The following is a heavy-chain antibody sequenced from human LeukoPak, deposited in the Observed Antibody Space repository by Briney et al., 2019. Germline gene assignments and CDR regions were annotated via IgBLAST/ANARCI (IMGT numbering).Heavy chain of an antibody. Sequence: PGGSLRLSCAASGFTFSSYGMHWVRQAPGKGLEWVAVIWYDGSNKYYADPVKGRFTISRDNSKNTLYLQMNSLRAEDTAVYYCARIAAAGTDFDYWGQGTLVTVPS. CDR2: IWYDGSNK. CDR1: GFTFSSYG. D-gene: IGHD6-13*01. J-gene: IGHJ4*02. CDR3: ARIAAAGTDFDY. V-gene: IGHV3-33*01.